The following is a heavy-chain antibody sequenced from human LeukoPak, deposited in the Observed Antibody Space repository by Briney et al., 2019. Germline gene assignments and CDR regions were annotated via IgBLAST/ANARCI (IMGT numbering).Heavy chain of an antibody. V-gene: IGHV3-21*01. D-gene: IGHD3-16*01. CDR1: GFTFSSYS. CDR2: ISTSGSYI. CDR3: ARDRDYAFDY. J-gene: IGHJ4*02. Sequence: GSLRLSCAASGFTFSSYSMNWVRQAPGKGLEWVSYISTSGSYIYYADSVKGRFTISRDNAKNSLYLQMSSLRVEDTAVYYCARDRDYAFDYWGQGTLVTVSS.